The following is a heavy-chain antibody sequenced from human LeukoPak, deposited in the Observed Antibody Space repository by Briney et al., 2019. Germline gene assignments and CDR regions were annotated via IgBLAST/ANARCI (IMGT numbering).Heavy chain of an antibody. Sequence: GGSLRLSCAASGFTFSTYVMNWVRQAPGKGLEWVSTIGDSGGSTYYADSVKGRFTISRDNSKSTLYLQMNSLRAEDTAVYYCGRYYVMDVWGQGTSVTVSS. CDR2: IGDSGGST. CDR1: GFTFSTYV. J-gene: IGHJ6*02. CDR3: GRYYVMDV. V-gene: IGHV3-23*01.